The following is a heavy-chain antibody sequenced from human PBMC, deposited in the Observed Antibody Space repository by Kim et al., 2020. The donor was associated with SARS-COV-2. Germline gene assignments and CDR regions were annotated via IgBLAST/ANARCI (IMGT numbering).Heavy chain of an antibody. CDR2: ISWNSGSI. V-gene: IGHV3-9*01. D-gene: IGHD6-19*01. Sequence: GGSLRLSCAASGFTFDDYAMHWVRQSPGKGLEWVSDISWNSGSIGYADSVKGRFTISRDNAKNSLYLQMNSLRAEDTALYYCARGPVAGTLYYFDYWGQGPLVTVS. CDR3: ARGPVAGTLYYFDY. J-gene: IGHJ4*02. CDR1: GFTFDDYA.